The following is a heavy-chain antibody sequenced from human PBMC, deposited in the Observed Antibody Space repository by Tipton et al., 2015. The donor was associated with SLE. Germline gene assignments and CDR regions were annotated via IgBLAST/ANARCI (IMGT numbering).Heavy chain of an antibody. CDR2: RHHGGST. D-gene: IGHD3-16*01. V-gene: IGHV4-4*02. Sequence: TLSLTCAVSGDSISRTNWWSWVRQPPGKGLEWIGSRHHGGSTNYNPALTSRVTISGDPSKNQFSLRLTSVTAADTAVYYCVRDQVGVGDFDYWGQGALVTVSS. CDR1: GDSISRTNW. J-gene: IGHJ4*02. CDR3: VRDQVGVGDFDY.